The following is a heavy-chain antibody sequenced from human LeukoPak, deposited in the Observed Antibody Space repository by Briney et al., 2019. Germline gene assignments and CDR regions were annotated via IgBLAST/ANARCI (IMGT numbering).Heavy chain of an antibody. V-gene: IGHV5-51*01. Sequence: GESLKISCKGSGYSFISYWIGWVRQMPGKGLEWMGIIYPGDSDTRYSPSFQGQVTISADKSISTAYLQWSSLKASDTAMYYCARRVGYCSSTSCYYFDYWGQGTLVTVSS. J-gene: IGHJ4*02. CDR1: GYSFISYW. CDR2: IYPGDSDT. D-gene: IGHD2-2*01. CDR3: ARRVGYCSSTSCYYFDY.